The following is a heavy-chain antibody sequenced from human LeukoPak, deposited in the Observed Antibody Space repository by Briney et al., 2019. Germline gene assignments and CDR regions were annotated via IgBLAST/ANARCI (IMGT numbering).Heavy chain of an antibody. CDR2: IYYSGST. V-gene: IGHV4-59*01. CDR3: ARGPPTLRQQLTLWYYFDY. J-gene: IGHJ4*02. CDR1: GGSISSYY. D-gene: IGHD6-13*01. Sequence: SSETLSLTCTVSGGSISSYYWSWIRQPSGKGLEWIGYIYYSGSTNYNPSLKSRVTISVDTSKNQFSLKLSSVTAADTAVYYCARGPPTLRQQLTLWYYFDYWGQGTLVTVSS.